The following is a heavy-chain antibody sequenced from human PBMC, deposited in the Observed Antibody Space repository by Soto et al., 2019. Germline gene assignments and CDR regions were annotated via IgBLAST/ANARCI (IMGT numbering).Heavy chain of an antibody. D-gene: IGHD6-19*01. V-gene: IGHV4-59*01. CDR2: IYYSGST. CDR1: GGSISSYY. J-gene: IGHJ4*02. Sequence: PSETLSLTCTVSGGSISSYYWSWIRQPPGKGLEWIGYIYYSGSTNYNPSLKSRVTISVDTSKNQFSLKLSSVTAADTAVYYCARVQGSSGWYGFDYWGQGTLVTVSS. CDR3: ARVQGSSGWYGFDY.